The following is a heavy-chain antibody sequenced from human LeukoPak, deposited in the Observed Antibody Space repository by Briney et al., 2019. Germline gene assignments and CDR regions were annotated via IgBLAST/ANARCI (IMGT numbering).Heavy chain of an antibody. Sequence: GGSLRLSCAASGFTFSSYGMHWVRQAPGKGLEWVAFIRYDGSNKYYADSVKGRFTISRDNSKNTLYLQMNSLGAEDTAVYYCAKTATVTTRALSFDYWGQGTLVTVSS. CDR1: GFTFSSYG. D-gene: IGHD4-17*01. CDR3: AKTATVTTRALSFDY. V-gene: IGHV3-30*02. CDR2: IRYDGSNK. J-gene: IGHJ4*02.